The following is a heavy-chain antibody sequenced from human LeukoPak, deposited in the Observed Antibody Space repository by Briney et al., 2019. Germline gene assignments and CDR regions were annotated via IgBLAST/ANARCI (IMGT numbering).Heavy chain of an antibody. CDR1: GGSISSYY. CDR3: ARDPRDCADSRRPWYFDL. CDR2: IYYSGST. J-gene: IGHJ2*01. Sequence: SETLSLTCTVSGGSISSYYWSWIRQPPGKGLEWIGYIYYSGSTNYSPSLKSRVTISVDPSKNQFSLKLSSVTAADTAVYYCARDPRDCADSRRPWYFDLWGRGTLVTVSS. D-gene: IGHD4-17*01. V-gene: IGHV4-59*01.